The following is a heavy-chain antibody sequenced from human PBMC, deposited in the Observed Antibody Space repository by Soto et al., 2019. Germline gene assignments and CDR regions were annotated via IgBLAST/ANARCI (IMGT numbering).Heavy chain of an antibody. CDR3: ARSKGGYSYRNPFEY. D-gene: IGHD5-18*01. J-gene: IGHJ4*02. Sequence: EVQLEESGGALVQPGRSLRLSCAASGFTFDDYAMYWVRQVLGKGLEWVSSISWNSGNIGYADSVKGRFTTSRDNAEKSLYLQRNILRPEDTALNYCARSKGGYSYRNPFEYWGQGTLVTVSS. CDR1: GFTFDDYA. CDR2: ISWNSGNI. V-gene: IGHV3-9*01.